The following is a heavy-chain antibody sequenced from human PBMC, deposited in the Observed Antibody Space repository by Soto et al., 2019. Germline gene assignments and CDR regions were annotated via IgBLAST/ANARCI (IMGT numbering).Heavy chain of an antibody. V-gene: IGHV1-2*04. CDR2: INPNNGGT. J-gene: IGHJ4*02. CDR1: GYSFTANS. Sequence: QVHLVQSGAEVKKPGASVRVSCKASGYSFTANSMPWLRQAPGEGLEWMGWINPNNGGTNYARKFQGWVTMTRDTSFSTAYMDLTRLKSDDTAVYYSAMQRSGVVYWGQGTLVTVSS. CDR3: AMQRSGVVY. D-gene: IGHD6-25*01.